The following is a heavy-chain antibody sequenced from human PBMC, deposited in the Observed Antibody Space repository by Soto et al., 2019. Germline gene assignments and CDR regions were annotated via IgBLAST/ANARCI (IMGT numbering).Heavy chain of an antibody. D-gene: IGHD4-17*01. CDR3: ARGDGLYYYYGMDV. Sequence: PSETLSLTCTVCGGSISSGDYYWSWIRQPPGKGLEWIWYIYYSGSTYYNPSLKSRVTISVDTSKNQFSLKLSSVTAADTAVYYCARGDGLYYYYGMDVWGQGTTVTVSS. CDR1: GGSISSGDYY. J-gene: IGHJ6*02. V-gene: IGHV4-30-4*01. CDR2: IYYSGST.